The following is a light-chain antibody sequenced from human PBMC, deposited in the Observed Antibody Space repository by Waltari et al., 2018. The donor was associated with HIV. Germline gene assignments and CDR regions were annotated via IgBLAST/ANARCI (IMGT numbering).Light chain of an antibody. CDR3: CSYAGSSTVV. Sequence: QSALTQPASVSGSPGQSITISCTGTSSDVGGYNYVSWYQQHPGKAPQLMLYDVSKRPSGVSNRFAGSKAGNTASRTSSGIQAEDEADYYCCSYAGSSTVVFGGGTKLTVL. V-gene: IGLV2-23*02. J-gene: IGLJ2*01. CDR1: SSDVGGYNY. CDR2: DVS.